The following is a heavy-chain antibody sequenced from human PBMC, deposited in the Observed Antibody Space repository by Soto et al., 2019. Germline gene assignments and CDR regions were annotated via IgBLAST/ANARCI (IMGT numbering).Heavy chain of an antibody. CDR3: AIVRVADSPLDH. CDR1: GFIFSNYG. CDR2: ISYDGSDI. D-gene: IGHD3-10*02. Sequence: LRLSCVGSGFIFSNYGMHWVRQAPGKGLEWVAFISYDGSDILYADSVKGRSTISRDNSKSTLFLHMNRPTAEDTAIYFCAIVRVADSPLDHWGQGTLVTVSS. V-gene: IGHV3-30*03. J-gene: IGHJ4*02.